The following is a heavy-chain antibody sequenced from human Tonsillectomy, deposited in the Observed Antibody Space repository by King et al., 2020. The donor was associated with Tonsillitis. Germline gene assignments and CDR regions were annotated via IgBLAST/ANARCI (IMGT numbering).Heavy chain of an antibody. Sequence: QPQESGPGLVKPSETLSLTCTVSGGFISSRNYFWGWIRQPPGKGLEWIGSIYYSGSTYNPSLKSRVTISVDTSKNQFSLKVTSVTAADTAVYYCARRPYDILTGRFDYWGQGTVVTVS. D-gene: IGHD3-9*01. CDR3: ARRPYDILTGRFDY. V-gene: IGHV4-39*01. J-gene: IGHJ4*02. CDR2: IYYSGST. CDR1: GGFISSRNYF.